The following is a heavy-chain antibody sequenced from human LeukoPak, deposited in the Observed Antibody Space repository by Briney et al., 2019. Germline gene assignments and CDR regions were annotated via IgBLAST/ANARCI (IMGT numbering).Heavy chain of an antibody. CDR2: IYSGGNT. Sequence: GGSLRLSCAASGFTVSTYHMNWVRQAPGRGLKWVSVIYSGGNTYYADPVKGRFTISRDNSKNTLYLEMNSLTAEDTAVYYCAREEGPLDYWGQGTRVTVSS. CDR3: AREEGPLDY. J-gene: IGHJ4*02. CDR1: GFTVSTYH. V-gene: IGHV3-66*01.